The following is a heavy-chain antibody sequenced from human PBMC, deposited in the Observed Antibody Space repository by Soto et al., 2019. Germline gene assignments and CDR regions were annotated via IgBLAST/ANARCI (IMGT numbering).Heavy chain of an antibody. V-gene: IGHV3-66*01. CDR3: ARDRCSSTCCYDH. Sequence: EVQLVESGGGLVQPGGSLRLSCAASGFTVSSNYMSWVRQAPGKGLEWGSVIYSGGSTYYADSVKGRFTISRDNSKNTLYLQMNRLRAEETAMYYCARDRCSSTCCYDHWGQGTLVTVSS. CDR2: IYSGGST. D-gene: IGHD2-2*01. CDR1: GFTVSSNY. J-gene: IGHJ4*02.